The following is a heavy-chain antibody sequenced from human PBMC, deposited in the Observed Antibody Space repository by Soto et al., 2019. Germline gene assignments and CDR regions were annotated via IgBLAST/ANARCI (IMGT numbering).Heavy chain of an antibody. V-gene: IGHV1-8*01. J-gene: IGHJ6*02. D-gene: IGHD6-6*01. CDR3: ARGSSSGNYYYYYGMDV. CDR1: GYTFTSYD. Sequence: ASVKVSCKASGYTFTSYDINWVRQATGQGLEWMGGMNPNSGNTGYAQKFQGRVTMTRNTSISTAYMELSSLRSEDTAVYYCARGSSSGNYYYYYGMDVWGQGTTVTVSS. CDR2: MNPNSGNT.